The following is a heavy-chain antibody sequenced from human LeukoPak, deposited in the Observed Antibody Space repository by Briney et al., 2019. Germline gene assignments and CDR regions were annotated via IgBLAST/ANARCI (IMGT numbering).Heavy chain of an antibody. D-gene: IGHD2-15*01. CDR1: GYSISSGYY. V-gene: IGHV4-38-2*02. Sequence: PSETLSLTCTVSGYSISSGYYWGWIRQPPGKGLEWIGSIYHSGSTYYNPSLKSRVTISVDTSKNQFSLKLSSVTAADTAVYYCAREHRYCSGGSCPLRKFNYYYYGMDVWGQGTTVTVSS. J-gene: IGHJ6*02. CDR2: IYHSGST. CDR3: AREHRYCSGGSCPLRKFNYYYYGMDV.